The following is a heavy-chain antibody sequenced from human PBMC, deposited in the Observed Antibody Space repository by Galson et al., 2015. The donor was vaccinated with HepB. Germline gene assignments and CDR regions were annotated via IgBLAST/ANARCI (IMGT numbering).Heavy chain of an antibody. CDR3: ARAKEGRGYFDY. CDR1: GGSLSAHY. Sequence: SETLSLTCAVYGGSLSAHYWSWIRQAPGKGLEWIGEINHSGSTNYNPSLKSRVTISVDKSKNLFSLKLTFVTAADTAVYYCARAKEGRGYFDYWGQGTLVTVSS. D-gene: IGHD3-10*01. V-gene: IGHV4-34*01. CDR2: INHSGST. J-gene: IGHJ4*02.